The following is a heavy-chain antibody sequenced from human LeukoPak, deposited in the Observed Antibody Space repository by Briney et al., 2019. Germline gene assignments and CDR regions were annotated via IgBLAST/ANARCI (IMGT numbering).Heavy chain of an antibody. J-gene: IGHJ6*04. CDR2: VSYAGTGT. V-gene: IGHV3-23*01. D-gene: IGHD2-21*01. CDR1: GFTFSSYA. CDR3: ARPGCGGNCYYRMDV. Sequence: GGSLRPSCAGSGFTFSSYAISWVRQAPGKGLEWVSAVSYAGTGTFYADSVKGRFAISRDNSRNTVSLQMNSLRADDTAVYYCARPGCGGNCYYRMDVWGKGTTVTVFS.